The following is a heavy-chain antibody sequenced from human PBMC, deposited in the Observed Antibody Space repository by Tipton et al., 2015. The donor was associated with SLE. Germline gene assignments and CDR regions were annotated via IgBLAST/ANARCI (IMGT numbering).Heavy chain of an antibody. V-gene: IGHV3-64D*06. Sequence: GSLRLSCAASGFTFSSYAMHWVRQAPGKGLEYVSAISSNGGSTYYADSVKGRFTISRDNSKNTLYLQMSSLRAEDTAVYYCLKLYYDFWSGYSPRGDFQHWGQGTLVTVSS. CDR2: ISSNGGST. D-gene: IGHD3-3*01. CDR3: LKLYYDFWSGYSPRGDFQH. CDR1: GFTFSSYA. J-gene: IGHJ1*01.